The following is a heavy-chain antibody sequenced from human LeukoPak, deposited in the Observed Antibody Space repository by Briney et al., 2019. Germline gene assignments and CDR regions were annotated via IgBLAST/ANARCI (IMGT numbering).Heavy chain of an antibody. V-gene: IGHV3-7*05. D-gene: IGHD6-19*01. CDR2: IKQDGSEK. CDR3: ARDYPPPPMAGPYYFDY. Sequence: GGSLRLSCGAPGFTFSTDWMSWVRQAPGKGLEWVANIKQDGSEKYYVDSVKGRFTISRDNAKNSLYLHMNSLRAEDTAVYYCARDYPPPPMAGPYYFDYWGQGTLVTVSS. J-gene: IGHJ4*02. CDR1: GFTFSTDW.